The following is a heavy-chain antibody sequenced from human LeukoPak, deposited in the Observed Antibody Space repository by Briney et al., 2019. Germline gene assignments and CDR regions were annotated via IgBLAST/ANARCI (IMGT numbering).Heavy chain of an antibody. J-gene: IGHJ5*02. CDR3: ARDGHDILTGHNWFDP. V-gene: IGHV4-4*07. CDR2: IYTSGST. Sequence: SETLSLTCTVSGGSVSSYYWSWIRQPAGKGLEWIGRIYTSGSTNYNPSLKSRVTMSVVTSKNQFSLKLSSVTAADTAVYYCARDGHDILTGHNWFDPWGQGTLVTVSS. CDR1: GGSVSSYY. D-gene: IGHD3-9*01.